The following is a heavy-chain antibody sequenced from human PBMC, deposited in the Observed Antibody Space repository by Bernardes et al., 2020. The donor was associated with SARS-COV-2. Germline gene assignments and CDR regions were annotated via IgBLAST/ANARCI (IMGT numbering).Heavy chain of an antibody. D-gene: IGHD3-22*01. CDR3: ARDSDDSSGPAFDI. V-gene: IGHV1-8*01. J-gene: IGHJ3*02. CDR1: GYIFTTFD. Sequence: AAVKVSCKASGYIFTTFDITWVRQASGHDLERMGWINPNSGKIGYAQKFQGRVTMTRDTSLSTVYMELSSLTSEDTAVYFCARDSDDSSGPAFDIWGQGTMVTGSA. CDR2: INPNSGKI.